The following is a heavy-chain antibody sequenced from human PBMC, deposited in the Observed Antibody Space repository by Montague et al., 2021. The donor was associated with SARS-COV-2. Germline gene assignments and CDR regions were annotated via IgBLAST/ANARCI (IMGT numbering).Heavy chain of an antibody. Sequence: SLRLSCAASGFTFSIYEMNWVRQAPGKGLEWISYISGSGSAVHYADSVKGRFRISRDNAAKTLVLQMNNLRVEGTAIYYCAKDSHTSSDFHWFDTWGLGTLVTVSS. D-gene: IGHD3-22*01. CDR3: AKDSHTSSDFHWFDT. CDR2: ISGSGSAV. V-gene: IGHV3-48*03. CDR1: GFTFSIYE. J-gene: IGHJ5*02.